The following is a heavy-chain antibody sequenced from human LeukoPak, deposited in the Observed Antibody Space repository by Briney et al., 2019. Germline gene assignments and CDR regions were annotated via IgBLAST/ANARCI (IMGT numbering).Heavy chain of an antibody. CDR1: GYTFTSYG. CDR2: ISAYNGNT. V-gene: IGHV1-18*04. CDR3: YGYCSSTSCSSWFDP. J-gene: IGHJ5*02. Sequence: ASVKVSCKASGYTFTSYGISWVRQAPGQGLEWMGWISAYNGNTNYAQKLQGRVTMTTDTSTSTAYMELRSLRSDDTAVYYCYGYCSSTSCSSWFDPLGPGNPGHRLL. D-gene: IGHD2-2*03.